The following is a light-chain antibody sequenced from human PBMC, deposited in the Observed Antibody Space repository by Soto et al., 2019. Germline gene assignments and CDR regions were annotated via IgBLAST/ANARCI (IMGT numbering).Light chain of an antibody. CDR1: QSVSSY. CDR3: QQYENLPYT. CDR2: DAS. V-gene: IGKV3-11*01. J-gene: IGKJ2*01. Sequence: EIVLTQSPATLSLSPGERATLSCRASQSVSSYLAWYQQKPGQAPRLLIYDASNRATGIPSRFGGSGSGTHFTFTITGLQPEDIATYYCQQYENLPYTFGQGTKLEI.